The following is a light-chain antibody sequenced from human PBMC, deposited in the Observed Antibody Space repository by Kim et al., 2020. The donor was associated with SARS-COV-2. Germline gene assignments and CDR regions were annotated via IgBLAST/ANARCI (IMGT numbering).Light chain of an antibody. CDR1: QSVSSSY. J-gene: IGKJ1*01. CDR2: GAS. Sequence: SPGERATPSCRASQSVSSSYLAWYQQKPGQAPRLLIYGASSRATGIPVRFSGSGSGTDFTLTISRLEPEDVAVYYCQQYGSSPWTFGQGTKVDIK. V-gene: IGKV3-20*01. CDR3: QQYGSSPWT.